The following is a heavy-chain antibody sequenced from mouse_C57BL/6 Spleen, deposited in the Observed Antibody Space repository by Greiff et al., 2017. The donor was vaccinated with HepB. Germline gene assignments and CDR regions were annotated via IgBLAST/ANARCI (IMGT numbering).Heavy chain of an antibody. J-gene: IGHJ2*01. CDR2: ISDGGSYT. V-gene: IGHV5-4*01. Sequence: EVQLVESGGGLVKPGGSLKLSCAASGFTFSSYAMSWVRQTPEKRLEWVATISDGGSYTYYPDNVKGRFTISRDNAKNNLYLQMSHLKSEDTAMYYCAREAVVATRGYYFDYWGQGTTLTVSS. D-gene: IGHD1-1*01. CDR1: GFTFSSYA. CDR3: AREAVVATRGYYFDY.